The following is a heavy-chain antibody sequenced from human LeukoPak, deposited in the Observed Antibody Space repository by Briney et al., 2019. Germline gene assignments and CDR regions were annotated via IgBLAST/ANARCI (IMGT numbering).Heavy chain of an antibody. Sequence: ASVKVSCKASGYTFTGYYMHWVRQAPGQGLEWMGWINPNSGGTNYAQKFQGRVTMTRDTSISTAYMELGRLRSDDTAVYYCARGPVCSSTSCYPRFDYWGQGTLVTVSS. CDR1: GYTFTGYY. CDR3: ARGPVCSSTSCYPRFDY. CDR2: INPNSGGT. V-gene: IGHV1-2*02. D-gene: IGHD2-2*01. J-gene: IGHJ4*02.